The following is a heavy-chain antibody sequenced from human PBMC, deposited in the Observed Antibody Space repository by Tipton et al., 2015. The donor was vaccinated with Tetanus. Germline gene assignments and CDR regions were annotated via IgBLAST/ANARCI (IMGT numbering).Heavy chain of an antibody. CDR2: INPSDGDS. CDR1: GYTFTRHY. D-gene: IGHD3-3*01. J-gene: IGHJ2*01. CDR3: ARRRSAVLSGSYHWYFDL. V-gene: IGHV1-46*01. Sequence: QLVQSGAEVEKPGASVKVSCRTSGYTFTRHYIHWVRQAPGQGLEWMGIINPSDGDSSLAQKFQGRVTMTRDTSTSTVFMELSSLRSEDTAVYYCARRRSAVLSGSYHWYFDLWGRGTLVGVSS.